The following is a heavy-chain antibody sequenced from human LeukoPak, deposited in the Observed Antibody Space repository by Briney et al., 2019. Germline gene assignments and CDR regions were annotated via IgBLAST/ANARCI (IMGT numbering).Heavy chain of an antibody. CDR3: ARGGYCSGGSCSTFDY. CDR1: GGSISSSSYY. Sequence: PSETLSLTCTVSGGSISSSSYYWSWIRQPPGKGLEWIGSIYYSGSTYYNPSLKSRVTISVDTSKNQFSLKLSSVTAADTAVYYCARGGYCSGGSCSTFDYWGQGTLVTVSS. CDR2: IYYSGST. V-gene: IGHV4-39*01. D-gene: IGHD2-15*01. J-gene: IGHJ4*02.